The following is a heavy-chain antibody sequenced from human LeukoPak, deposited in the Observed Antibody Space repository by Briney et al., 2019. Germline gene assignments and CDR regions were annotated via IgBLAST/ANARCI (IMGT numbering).Heavy chain of an antibody. CDR1: GGSISSYY. Sequence: SETLSLTCTVSGGSISSYYWSWIRQPPGKRLEWIGHIYYSGSTNYNPSLKSRVTISVDTSKNQFSLKLSSVTAPDTAVYYCASRSSIWSGYQDTLYYFDSWGQGTLVTVS. V-gene: IGHV4-59*01. CDR3: ASRSSIWSGYQDTLYYFDS. D-gene: IGHD3-3*01. J-gene: IGHJ4*02. CDR2: IYYSGST.